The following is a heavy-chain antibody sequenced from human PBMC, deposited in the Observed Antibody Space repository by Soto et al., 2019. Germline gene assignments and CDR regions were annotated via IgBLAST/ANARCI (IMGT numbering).Heavy chain of an antibody. CDR1: GGTFKSYA. CDR2: IMPIFGTA. J-gene: IGHJ6*02. D-gene: IGHD1-26*01. V-gene: IGHV1-69*12. Sequence: QVQLVQSGAEVKKPGASVKLSCKASGGTFKSYAISWVRQAPGQGLEWLGGIMPIFGTADYAQKFQGRVTITADESTSTAYMELSSLTSDDTAVYYCAKWRDTDPHVGNYYYGMDIWGQGTTVTVS. CDR3: AKWRDTDPHVGNYYYGMDI.